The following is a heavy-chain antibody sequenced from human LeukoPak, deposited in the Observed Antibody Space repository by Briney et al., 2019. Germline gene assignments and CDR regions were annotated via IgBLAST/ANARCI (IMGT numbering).Heavy chain of an antibody. J-gene: IGHJ5*02. D-gene: IGHD2-2*01. V-gene: IGHV1-8*02. CDR1: GYTFTSYG. CDR2: MNPNSGNT. CDR3: ARGLEFCSSTSCYYTDP. Sequence: ASVKVSCKASGYTFTSYGISWVRQATGQGLEWMGWMNPNSGNTGYAQKFQGRVTMTRNTSISTAYMELSSLRSEDTAVYYCARGLEFCSSTSCYYTDPWGQGTLVTVSS.